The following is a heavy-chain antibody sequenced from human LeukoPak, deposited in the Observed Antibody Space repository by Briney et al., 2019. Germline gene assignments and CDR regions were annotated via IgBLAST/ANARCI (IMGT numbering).Heavy chain of an antibody. J-gene: IGHJ4*02. V-gene: IGHV3-53*04. CDR3: ARVKFYYGSPDYFDY. CDR1: GFTVSSNY. CDR2: IYSGGST. Sequence: PGGSLRLSCAASGFTVSSNYMSWVRQAPGKGLEWVSVIYSGGSTYYADSVKGRFTISRHNSKNTLYLQMNSLRAEDTAVYYCARVKFYYGSPDYFDYWGQGTLVTVSS. D-gene: IGHD3-10*01.